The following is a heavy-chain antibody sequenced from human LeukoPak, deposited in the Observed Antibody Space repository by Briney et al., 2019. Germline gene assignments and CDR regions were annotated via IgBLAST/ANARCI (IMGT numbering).Heavy chain of an antibody. D-gene: IGHD6-13*01. CDR1: GGSISSYY. Sequence: SETLSLTCTVSGGSISSYYWSWIRQPAGKGLEWIGRIYTNGSTNYNPSLKSRVTMSVDTSKNQFSLKLSSVTAADTAVYYCARGPGIAAAGTTKNYYYYYYMDVWGKGTTVTVSS. CDR2: IYTNGST. J-gene: IGHJ6*03. CDR3: ARGPGIAAAGTTKNYYYYYYMDV. V-gene: IGHV4-4*07.